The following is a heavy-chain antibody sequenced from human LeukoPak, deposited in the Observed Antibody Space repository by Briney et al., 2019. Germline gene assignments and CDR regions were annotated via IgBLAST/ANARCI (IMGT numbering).Heavy chain of an antibody. Sequence: ASVKVSCKASGYTLTSYDINWVRQAAGQGLEWMGCINPNSGGTNYAQKFQGRVTMTRDTSISTAYMELSRLRSDDTAVYYCAREKTYYYGSGSYPKNDAFDIWGQGTMVTVSS. CDR1: GYTLTSYD. CDR3: AREKTYYYGSGSYPKNDAFDI. CDR2: INPNSGGT. J-gene: IGHJ3*02. D-gene: IGHD3-10*01. V-gene: IGHV1-2*02.